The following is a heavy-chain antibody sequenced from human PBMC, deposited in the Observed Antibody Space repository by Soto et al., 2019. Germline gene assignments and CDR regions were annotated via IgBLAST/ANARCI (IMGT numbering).Heavy chain of an antibody. CDR2: IKGDGSEK. CDR3: GRGDGFLTKS. D-gene: IGHD3-9*01. CDR1: GVTFSVTW. Sequence: EVQLVESGGDLVQPGGSLRLSCAASGVTFSVTWMTWVLQAPGKGLEWVATIKGDGSEKHYVDSVKGRFTISRDNAKNSVYLQRNSLRVDDTAVYYCGRGDGFLTKSWGQGTLVTVSS. J-gene: IGHJ4*02. V-gene: IGHV3-7*04.